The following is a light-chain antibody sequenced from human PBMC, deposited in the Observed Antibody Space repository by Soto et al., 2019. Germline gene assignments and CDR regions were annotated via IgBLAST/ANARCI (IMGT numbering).Light chain of an antibody. CDR1: SSNIGAGYG. J-gene: IGLJ3*02. Sequence: QSVLTQPPSVSGAPGLRVTISCTGSSSNIGAGYGAHWYQQLPGTAPKLLIYGNSNRPSGVPDRFSGSKSGTSASLAITGLQAEDEADYYCQSYDSSLSGWVFGGGTQLTVL. CDR3: QSYDSSLSGWV. CDR2: GNS. V-gene: IGLV1-40*01.